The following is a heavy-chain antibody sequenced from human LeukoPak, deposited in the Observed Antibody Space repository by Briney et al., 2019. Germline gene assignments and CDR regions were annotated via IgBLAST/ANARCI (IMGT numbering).Heavy chain of an antibody. D-gene: IGHD2-2*01. CDR2: ISWNSGSI. J-gene: IGHJ4*02. CDR3: ARDPSTLLPTDDS. Sequence: QSGGSLRLSCAASGFTFDDYAMHWVRQAPGKGLEWVSGISWNSGSIGYADSVKGRFTISRDNAKNSLYLQMNSLRVEDTAIYYCARDPSTLLPTDDSWGQGTLVAVSS. V-gene: IGHV3-9*01. CDR1: GFTFDDYA.